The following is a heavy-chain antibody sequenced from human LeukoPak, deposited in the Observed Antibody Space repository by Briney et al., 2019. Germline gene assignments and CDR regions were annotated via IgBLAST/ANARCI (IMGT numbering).Heavy chain of an antibody. Sequence: SETLSLTCAVYGGSFSGYYWSWIRQPPGKGLEWIGEISHSGSTNYSPSLKSRVTISVDTSKNQFSLKLSSVTAADTAVYFCAREDYYNSGGYYLDYWGQGTLVTVSS. CDR1: GGSFSGYY. J-gene: IGHJ4*02. CDR3: AREDYYNSGGYYLDY. CDR2: ISHSGST. D-gene: IGHD3-22*01. V-gene: IGHV4-34*01.